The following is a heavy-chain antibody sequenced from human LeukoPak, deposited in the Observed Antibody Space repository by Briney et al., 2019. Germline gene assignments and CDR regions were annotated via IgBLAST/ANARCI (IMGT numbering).Heavy chain of an antibody. D-gene: IGHD6-13*01. CDR3: TLEGSSSWFYFDY. Sequence: ASVKVSCKVSGYTLTELSMHWVRQAPGKGLEWMGGFDPEDGETIYAQKFQGRVTMTRDTSISTAYMELSRLRSDDTAVYYCTLEGSSSWFYFDYWGQGTLVTVSS. J-gene: IGHJ4*02. CDR1: GYTLTELS. V-gene: IGHV1-24*01. CDR2: FDPEDGET.